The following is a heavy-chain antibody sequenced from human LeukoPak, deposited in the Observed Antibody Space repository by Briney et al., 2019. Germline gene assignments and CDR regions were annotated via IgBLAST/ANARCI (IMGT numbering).Heavy chain of an antibody. CDR1: GGSISSYY. V-gene: IGHV4-59*08. D-gene: IGHD1-26*01. Sequence: PSETLSLTCTVSGGSISSYYWSWIRQPPGKGLEWIGYIYYSGSTNYNPSLKSRVTISVDTSKNQFSLKLSSVTAADTAVYYCAGGVVVGASPSYYYYGMDVWGQGTTVTVSS. CDR2: IYYSGST. CDR3: AGGVVVGASPSYYYYGMDV. J-gene: IGHJ6*02.